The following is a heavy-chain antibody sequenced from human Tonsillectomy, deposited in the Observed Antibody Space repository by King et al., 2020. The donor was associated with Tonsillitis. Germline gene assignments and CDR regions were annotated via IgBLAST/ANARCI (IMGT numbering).Heavy chain of an antibody. Sequence: VQLVESGGGVVQPGRSLRLSCAVSGFTFSSYGMHWVRQAPGKGLEWVAVISNDGNNKYYANSLRGRFTISRDNSRNTLYLKMNSLRAEDTAVYYCAKDLQYCHNVVCLPHYGMDVWGQGTTVTVSS. J-gene: IGHJ6*02. V-gene: IGHV3-30*18. D-gene: IGHD2-8*01. CDR2: ISNDGNNK. CDR1: GFTFSSYG. CDR3: AKDLQYCHNVVCLPHYGMDV.